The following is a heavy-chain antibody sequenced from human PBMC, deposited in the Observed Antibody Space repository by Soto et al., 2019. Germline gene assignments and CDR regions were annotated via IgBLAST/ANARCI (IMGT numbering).Heavy chain of an antibody. V-gene: IGHV4-39*01. Sequence: SETLSLTCTVSGGSISSSSYYWGWIRQPPGKGLEWIGSIYYSGSTYYNPSLKSRVTISVDTSKNQFSLKLSSVTAADTAVYYCARLDSSGYGEYFQHWGQGTLVTVSS. D-gene: IGHD3-22*01. J-gene: IGHJ1*01. CDR2: IYYSGST. CDR1: GGSISSSSYY. CDR3: ARLDSSGYGEYFQH.